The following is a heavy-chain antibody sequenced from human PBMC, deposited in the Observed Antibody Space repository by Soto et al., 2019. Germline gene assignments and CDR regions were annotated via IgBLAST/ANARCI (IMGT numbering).Heavy chain of an antibody. Sequence: GGSLRLSCAASGFTFFSYGMHWVRQAPGKGLERVAVISYDGSNKYYGDSVKGRFTISRDNSKNTLYLQMNSLRADDTAVYYCAKDRAGDIYVAARSGLDYWGQGTLVTVSS. CDR1: GFTFFSYG. V-gene: IGHV3-30*18. CDR2: ISYDGSNK. J-gene: IGHJ4*02. CDR3: AKDRAGDIYVAARSGLDY. D-gene: IGHD3-3*01.